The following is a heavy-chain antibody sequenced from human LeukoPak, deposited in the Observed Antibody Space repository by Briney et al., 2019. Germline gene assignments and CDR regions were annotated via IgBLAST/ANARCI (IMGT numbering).Heavy chain of an antibody. V-gene: IGHV3-30*02. CDR2: IRYNGTNK. CDR1: GFTFNNFG. Sequence: GGSLRLSCAVSGFTFNNFGMHWVRQAPGRGLEWVAFIRYNGTNKYSVDSVKGRFTISRVNPKNRLFLQMSSLSPEDTAIYFCAKPAMVGGSGYYHMDVWGRGTTVIVSS. D-gene: IGHD2-15*01. CDR3: AKPAMVGGSGYYHMDV. J-gene: IGHJ6*03.